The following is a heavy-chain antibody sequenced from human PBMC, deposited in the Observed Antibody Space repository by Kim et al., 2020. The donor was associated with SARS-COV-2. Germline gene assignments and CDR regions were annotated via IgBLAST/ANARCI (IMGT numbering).Heavy chain of an antibody. D-gene: IGHD3-22*01. V-gene: IGHV4-31*03. CDR2: IYYSGNT. CDR1: GGTISSGGYY. Sequence: SETLSLTCTVSGGTISSGGYYWSWIGQHPGKGLESIRYIYYSGNTYSNPFIKSRVTISVDTSKNQFSLMMSPVTAAETAVYYCARGPTRITMIVVVTHWYFELWGRGTLVTVSS. CDR3: ARGPTRITMIVVVTHWYFEL. J-gene: IGHJ2*01.